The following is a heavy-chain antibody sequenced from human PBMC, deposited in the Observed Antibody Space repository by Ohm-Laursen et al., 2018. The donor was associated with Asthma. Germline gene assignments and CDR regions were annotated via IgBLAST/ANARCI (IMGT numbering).Heavy chain of an antibody. Sequence: SLRLSCAATGFTFRSYAMHWVRQAPGKGLEWVAVGGSYYDGGLKYYADSVNGRFTVSRDNAKHSLYLQMTSLRAEDTAVYYCAREWGGMDVWGLGATVTVSS. CDR2: GGSYYDGGLK. J-gene: IGHJ6*02. CDR1: GFTFRSYA. D-gene: IGHD1-26*01. CDR3: AREWGGMDV. V-gene: IGHV3-30-3*01.